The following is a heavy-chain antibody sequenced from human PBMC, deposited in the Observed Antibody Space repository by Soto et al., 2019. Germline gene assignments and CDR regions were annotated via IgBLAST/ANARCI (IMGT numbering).Heavy chain of an antibody. D-gene: IGHD6-19*01. CDR3: ARDARAVAANFFDY. CDR2: ISSDGSNI. CDR1: GFSFTNYA. J-gene: IGHJ4*02. Sequence: QVQLVESGGGVVQPGRSLRLSCAASGFSFTNYAMHWVRQSPGKGLEWVAVISSDGSNIYYADSVKGRFIISRDSSKNILYLQMNSLRAEDTALYYCARDARAVAANFFDYWGQGALVTV. V-gene: IGHV3-30*04.